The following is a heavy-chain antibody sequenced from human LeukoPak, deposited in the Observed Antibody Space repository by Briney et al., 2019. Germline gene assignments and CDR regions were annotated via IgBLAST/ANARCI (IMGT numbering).Heavy chain of an antibody. CDR2: IIPIFGTA. CDR1: GGTFSRYA. CDR3: ARGGPRPGAAFTYYMDV. Sequence: SVKVSCKASGGTFSRYAISWVRQTPGQGLEWVGGIIPIFGTANYAQKFQGRVTITTDECTTTDYMELSSLRSEDTAVYYCARGGPRPGAAFTYYMDVWGKGTTVTVSS. D-gene: IGHD6-13*01. V-gene: IGHV1-69*05. J-gene: IGHJ6*03.